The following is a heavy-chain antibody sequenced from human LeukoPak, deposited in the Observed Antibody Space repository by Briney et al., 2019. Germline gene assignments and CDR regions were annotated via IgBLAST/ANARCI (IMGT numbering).Heavy chain of an antibody. CDR1: GGAITSSSYH. V-gene: IGHV4-39*01. J-gene: IGHJ4*02. CDR3: AKTVTAIAPWYFDY. Sequence: SETLSLTCNVSGGAITSSSYHWGWIRQPPGKGLEWIGSIYYSGSTYYNPSLKSRVTISVDTSKNQFSLKLSSVTAADTAVYYCAKTVTAIAPWYFDYWGQGTLVTVSS. CDR2: IYYSGST. D-gene: IGHD2-21*02.